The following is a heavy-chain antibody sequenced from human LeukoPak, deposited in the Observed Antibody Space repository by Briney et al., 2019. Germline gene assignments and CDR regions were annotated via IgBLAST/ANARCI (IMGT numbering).Heavy chain of an antibody. Sequence: GGSLRLSCAVSGFNVRTNYMSWVRQAPGKGLEWVSAISGSGGSTYYADSVKGRFTISRDNSKNTLYLQMNSLRAEDTAVYYCAKDLRFDTMVRGPLGYWGQGTLVTVSS. D-gene: IGHD3-10*01. V-gene: IGHV3-23*01. J-gene: IGHJ4*02. CDR3: AKDLRFDTMVRGPLGY. CDR1: GFNVRTNY. CDR2: ISGSGGST.